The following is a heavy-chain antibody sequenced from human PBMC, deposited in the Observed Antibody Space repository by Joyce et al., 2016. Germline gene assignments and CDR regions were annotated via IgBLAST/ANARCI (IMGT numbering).Heavy chain of an antibody. CDR2: IYHNGKT. Sequence: VQLQESGPGLVTPSETLSLTCDVSGDSISSGYFYGWVRQAPGKGLEWIANIYHNGKTYYNASLKSRVTISVDTSKNQLSLKLSSVTAADTAVYYCARDPQNFGFWGQGTLVIVSS. CDR1: GDSISSGYF. D-gene: IGHD2/OR15-2a*01. V-gene: IGHV4-38-2*02. J-gene: IGHJ4*02. CDR3: ARDPQNFGF.